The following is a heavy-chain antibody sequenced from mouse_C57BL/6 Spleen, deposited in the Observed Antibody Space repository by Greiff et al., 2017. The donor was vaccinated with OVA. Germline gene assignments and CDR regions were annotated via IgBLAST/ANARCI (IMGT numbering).Heavy chain of an antibody. Sequence: QVQLQQSGAELVRPGTSVKVSCKASGYAFTNYLIEWVKKRPGQGLEWIGVINPGSGGTNYNEKFKGKATLTADKSSSTAYMQLSSLTSEDSAVYFCARSLDGYYDAMDYWGQGTSVTVSS. CDR1: GYAFTNYL. CDR2: INPGSGGT. CDR3: ARSLDGYYDAMDY. V-gene: IGHV1-54*01. D-gene: IGHD2-3*01. J-gene: IGHJ4*01.